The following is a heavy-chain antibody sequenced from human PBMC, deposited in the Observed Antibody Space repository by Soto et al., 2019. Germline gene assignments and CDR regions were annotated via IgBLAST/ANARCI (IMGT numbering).Heavy chain of an antibody. Sequence: SVKVSCKASGGTFSSYAISWVRQAPGQGLEWMGGIIPIFGTANYAQTFQGRVTITADESTSRAYMELSSLRSEDTAVYYCARILYDFWSGYYPKRNWFDPWGQGTLVTVSS. CDR1: GGTFSSYA. J-gene: IGHJ5*02. D-gene: IGHD3-3*01. V-gene: IGHV1-69*13. CDR3: ARILYDFWSGYYPKRNWFDP. CDR2: IIPIFGTA.